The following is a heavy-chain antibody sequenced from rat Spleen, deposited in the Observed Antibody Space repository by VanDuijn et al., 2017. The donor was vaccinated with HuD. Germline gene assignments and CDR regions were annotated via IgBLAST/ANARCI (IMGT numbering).Heavy chain of an antibody. CDR1: GFTFSDYY. V-gene: IGHV5-20*01. J-gene: IGHJ2*01. D-gene: IGHD4-3*01. Sequence: EVQLAESGGGLVQPGRSMKLSCAASGFTFSDYYMAWVRQAPTKGLEWVASINYDGSNTYYRDSVKGRFTLSRDNAKSSLYLQMDSLRSEDTATYYCAVAGYGYWGQGVVVTVSS. CDR2: INYDGSNT. CDR3: AVAGYGY.